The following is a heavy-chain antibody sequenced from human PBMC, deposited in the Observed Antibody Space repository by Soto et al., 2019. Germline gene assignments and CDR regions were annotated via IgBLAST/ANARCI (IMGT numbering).Heavy chain of an antibody. Sequence: EVQLLESGGGLVQPGGSLRLSCAASGFTFSSYAMNWVRQAPGKGLEWVSVISGSGGSTYYADSVMGRFTISRDNSKNTLYVQMNSLRAEDTAVYYCARSSSGCYFDYWGQGTLVTVSS. CDR3: ARSSSGCYFDY. V-gene: IGHV3-23*01. J-gene: IGHJ4*02. D-gene: IGHD6-19*01. CDR2: ISGSGGST. CDR1: GFTFSSYA.